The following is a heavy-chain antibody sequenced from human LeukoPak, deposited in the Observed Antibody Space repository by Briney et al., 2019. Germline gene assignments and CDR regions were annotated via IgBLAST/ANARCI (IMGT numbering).Heavy chain of an antibody. CDR1: GYTLTDFS. Sequence: ASVKVSCNISGYTLTDFSMHWVRQAPGKGLEWMGGFNREDDEAIYAPHFQGRVTVTEYTSTDTAYLELSSLRSEDTAVYYCATLDSYYDNSGRPLVPDWGQGTLVTVSS. J-gene: IGHJ4*02. D-gene: IGHD3-22*01. V-gene: IGHV1-24*01. CDR3: ATLDSYYDNSGRPLVPD. CDR2: FNREDDEA.